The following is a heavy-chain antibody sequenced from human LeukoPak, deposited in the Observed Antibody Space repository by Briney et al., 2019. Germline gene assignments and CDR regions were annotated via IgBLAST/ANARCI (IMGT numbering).Heavy chain of an antibody. V-gene: IGHV4-38-2*02. D-gene: IGHD5-24*01. CDR1: GYSISSGYY. CDR2: VYHSGRI. J-gene: IGHJ4*02. Sequence: PSETLSLTCTVSGYSISSGYYWGWIRQSPGKGLEWIGNVYHSGRIYYNPSLKSRVTILVDTSKNQFSLKVSSVTAADTAVYYCAREEEGDGYLDYWGQGTLVTVST. CDR3: AREEEGDGYLDY.